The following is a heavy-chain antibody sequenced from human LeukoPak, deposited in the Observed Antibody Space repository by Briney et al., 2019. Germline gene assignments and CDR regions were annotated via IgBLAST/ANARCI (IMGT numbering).Heavy chain of an antibody. CDR1: GYTFTSYG. D-gene: IGHD6-19*01. V-gene: IGHV1-18*01. Sequence: GASVKVSCKASGYTFTSYGISWVRQAPGQGLEWMGWISAYNGNTNYAQKLQGRVTMTTDTSTSTAYMELSSLRSEDTAVYYCARHQAFGAVAGPYAFDIWGQGTMVTVSS. CDR3: ARHQAFGAVAGPYAFDI. J-gene: IGHJ3*02. CDR2: ISAYNGNT.